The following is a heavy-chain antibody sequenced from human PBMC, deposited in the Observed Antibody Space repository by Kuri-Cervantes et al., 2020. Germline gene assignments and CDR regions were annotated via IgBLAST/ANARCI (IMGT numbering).Heavy chain of an antibody. D-gene: IGHD4-23*01. V-gene: IGHV4-61*02. J-gene: IGHJ4*02. CDR1: GGSVSSGSYY. CDR2: IYTSGST. CDR3: ARDAYGGGSGIFGY. Sequence: LRLSCTVSGGSVSSGSYYWSWIRQPPGKGLEWIGRIYTSGSTNYNPSLKSRVTISVDTSKNQFSLKLSSVTAADTAVYYCARDAYGGGSGIFGYWGQGTLVTVSS.